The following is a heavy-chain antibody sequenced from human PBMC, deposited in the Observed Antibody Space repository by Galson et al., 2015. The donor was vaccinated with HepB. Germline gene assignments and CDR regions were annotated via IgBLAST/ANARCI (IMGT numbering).Heavy chain of an antibody. CDR3: TRLGDVSGYSSR. D-gene: IGHD6-13*01. Sequence: SLRLSCAASGFTFSGSAIHWVRQASGKGPEWVGRIRSKANNYATSYVPSLKGRFTISRDDSKKMAYLHTKSLKTEDTAVYYCTRLGDVSGYSSRWGQGTLVTVSS. CDR1: GFTFSGSA. J-gene: IGHJ4*02. CDR2: IRSKANNYAT. V-gene: IGHV3-73*01.